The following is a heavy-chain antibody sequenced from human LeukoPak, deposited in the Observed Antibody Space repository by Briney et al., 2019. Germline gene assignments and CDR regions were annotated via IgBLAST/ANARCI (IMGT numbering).Heavy chain of an antibody. CDR2: LSGDGSNT. CDR1: GFPFSSFA. D-gene: IGHD4-11*01. J-gene: IGHJ4*02. CDR3: AKSPSQATVTTVYRY. Sequence: TGGSLRLSCTASGFPFSSFAMSWVRQAPGKGLEWVSGLSGDGSNTYYADSVKGRFTISRDNSKNTLYLQMNSLRAEDTAVYYCAKSPSQATVTTVYRYWGQGTLVTVSS. V-gene: IGHV3-23*01.